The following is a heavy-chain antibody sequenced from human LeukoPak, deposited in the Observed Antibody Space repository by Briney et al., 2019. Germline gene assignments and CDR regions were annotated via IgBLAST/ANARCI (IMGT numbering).Heavy chain of an antibody. CDR1: GYTFTGYY. CDR2: INPNSGGT. Sequence: ASVKVSCKASGYTFTGYYMHWVRQAPGQGLEWMGWINPNSGGTNYAQKFQGRVTMTRDTSISTAYMELSRLRPDDTAVYYCARDSPYYDFWSGYSYWGQGTLVTVSS. CDR3: ARDSPYYDFWSGYSY. V-gene: IGHV1-2*02. J-gene: IGHJ4*02. D-gene: IGHD3-3*01.